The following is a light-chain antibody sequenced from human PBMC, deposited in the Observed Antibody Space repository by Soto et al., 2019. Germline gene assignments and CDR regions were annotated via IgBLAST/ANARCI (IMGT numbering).Light chain of an antibody. CDR2: DAS. J-gene: IGKJ1*01. V-gene: IGKV1-39*01. CDR3: QQSYNTPLT. CDR1: QTIGTY. Sequence: IEVTQSPSSLASCLGDIFAITCRASQTIGTYVNWYRQKSGAAPELLIYDASTLQSGVPSRFRGGASGTDFTLTISSLQLDDFATYYCQQSYNTPLTFGQGTKVDI.